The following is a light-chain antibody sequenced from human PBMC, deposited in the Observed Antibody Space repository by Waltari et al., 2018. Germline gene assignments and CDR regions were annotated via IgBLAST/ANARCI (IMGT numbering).Light chain of an antibody. Sequence: DIQMTQSPSSLSASVGDRVNITCRASRSISNFLNWYQQKPGKAPNLLIYDASSLQSGVPSRFSGSGSGTDFALTITSLQPEDFATYYCQQSYSTPKTFGQGTKVEIK. J-gene: IGKJ1*01. CDR2: DAS. CDR1: RSISNF. CDR3: QQSYSTPKT. V-gene: IGKV1-39*01.